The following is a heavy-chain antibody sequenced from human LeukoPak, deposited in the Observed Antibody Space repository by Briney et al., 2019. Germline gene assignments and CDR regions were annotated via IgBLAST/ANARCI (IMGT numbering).Heavy chain of an antibody. Sequence: ASVKVSCKASGYTFTSYYMHWVRQAPGQGLEWMGIINPSGGSTSYAQKFQGRVTMTRDTSTSTVYMELSSLRSEDTAVYYCARGMGRIVGASYYYYGMDVWGQGTTVTVSS. CDR1: GYTFTSYY. CDR3: ARGMGRIVGASYYYYGMDV. J-gene: IGHJ6*02. V-gene: IGHV1-46*03. CDR2: INPSGGST. D-gene: IGHD1-26*01.